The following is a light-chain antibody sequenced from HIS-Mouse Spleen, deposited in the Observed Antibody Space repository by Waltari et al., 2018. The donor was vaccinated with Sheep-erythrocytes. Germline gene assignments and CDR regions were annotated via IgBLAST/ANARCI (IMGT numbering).Light chain of an antibody. CDR2: ASS. Sequence: DIQMTQSPSSLSASVGDRVTSTCRASQSISSYLNWYQQKPGKAPKLLIYASSSFQSGVPSRFSGSGSGTDFTLTISSLQPEDFATYYCQQSYSTPPLTFGGGTKVEIK. V-gene: IGKV1-39*01. CDR1: QSISSY. J-gene: IGKJ4*01. CDR3: QQSYSTPPLT.